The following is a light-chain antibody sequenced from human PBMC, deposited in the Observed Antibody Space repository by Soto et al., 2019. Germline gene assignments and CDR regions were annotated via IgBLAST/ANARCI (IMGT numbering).Light chain of an antibody. CDR3: QQIYSFPPT. V-gene: IGKV1-12*01. J-gene: IGKJ4*01. CDR2: DGS. CDR1: RDIKNY. Sequence: DTQMTQSPSAVSASIGDRVIITCRASRDIKNYLAWYHQRPGAAPKLLIYDGSSLHSGVPSTISGSGSGREFSLVISRLQPDDFGTFFCQQIYSFPPTFGGGTKGAIK.